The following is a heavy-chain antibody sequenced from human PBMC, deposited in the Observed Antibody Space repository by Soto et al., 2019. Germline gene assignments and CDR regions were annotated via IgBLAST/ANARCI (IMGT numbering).Heavy chain of an antibody. V-gene: IGHV1-3*01. D-gene: IGHD2-15*01. Sequence: ASVKVSCKASGYTFTSYAMHWVRQAPGQRLEWMGWINAGNGNTKYSQKFQGRVTITRDASASTAYMELSSLRSEDTAVYYCARDYCSGGSCYVPSAFDYWGQGTLVTSPQ. CDR2: INAGNGNT. CDR3: ARDYCSGGSCYVPSAFDY. J-gene: IGHJ4*02. CDR1: GYTFTSYA.